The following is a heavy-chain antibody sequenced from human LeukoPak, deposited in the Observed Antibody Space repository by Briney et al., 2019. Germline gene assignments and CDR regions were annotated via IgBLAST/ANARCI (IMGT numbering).Heavy chain of an antibody. CDR3: ARAQTYGDSRLLLDY. CDR2: IKYDASEK. V-gene: IGHV3-7*03. J-gene: IGHJ4*02. D-gene: IGHD2-21*02. Sequence: GGSLTLSCAASGFSFSTYWMSWVRQAPGQGLEWVASIKYDASEKHYVDSVKGRFTISRDNGKNSLSLQMNSLRVEDTALYYCARAQTYGDSRLLLDYWGQGTLVTVSS. CDR1: GFSFSTYW.